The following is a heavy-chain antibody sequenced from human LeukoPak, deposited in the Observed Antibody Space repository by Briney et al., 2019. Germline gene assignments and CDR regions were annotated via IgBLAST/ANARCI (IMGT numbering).Heavy chain of an antibody. CDR3: ARGSLKYYYDSSGRHAFDI. CDR2: INQSGST. D-gene: IGHD3-22*01. CDR1: GGSISTYY. J-gene: IGHJ3*02. V-gene: IGHV4-59*12. Sequence: SETLSLTCTVSGGSISTYYRSWIRQPPGKGLEWVGEINQSGSTNYTPSLKSRVTISLDTSKNQFSLKLSTVPAADTAVYSCARGSLKYYYDSSGRHAFDIWGQGKMVTVSS.